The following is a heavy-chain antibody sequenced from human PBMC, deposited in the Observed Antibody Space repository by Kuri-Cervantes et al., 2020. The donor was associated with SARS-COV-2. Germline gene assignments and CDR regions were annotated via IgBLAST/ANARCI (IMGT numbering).Heavy chain of an antibody. CDR1: GFTFSDYY. J-gene: IGHJ5*01. CDR3: AKEGLGHCSTTSCYPDS. D-gene: IGHD2-2*03. CDR2: ISSSGSTI. Sequence: GGSLRLSCAASGFTFSDYYMSWIRQAPGKGLEWVSYISSSGSTIYYADSVKGRFTISRDNSKNTLYLQMNSLTADDTAVYYCAKEGLGHCSTTSCYPDSWGQGTLVTVSS. V-gene: IGHV3-11*04.